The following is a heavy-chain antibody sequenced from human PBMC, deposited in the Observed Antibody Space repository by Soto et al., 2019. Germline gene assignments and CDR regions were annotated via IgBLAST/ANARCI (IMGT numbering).Heavy chain of an antibody. D-gene: IGHD3-10*01. Sequence: SETLSLTCTVSGDSMRSYHWSWIRQPPGKGLEWTGHIYYNGTTKYNPSFKSRVTISLDTSNYQFSLKLTSVTSADTAVYYCARDLRGGWFDPWGQGALVTVSS. J-gene: IGHJ5*02. CDR1: GDSMRSYH. V-gene: IGHV4-59*01. CDR3: ARDLRGGWFDP. CDR2: IYYNGTT.